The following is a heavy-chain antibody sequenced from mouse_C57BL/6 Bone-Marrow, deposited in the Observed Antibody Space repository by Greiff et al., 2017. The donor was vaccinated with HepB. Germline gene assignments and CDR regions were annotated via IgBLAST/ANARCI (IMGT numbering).Heavy chain of an antibody. J-gene: IGHJ1*03. V-gene: IGHV5-16*01. D-gene: IGHD1-1*01. Sequence: EVQLQESEGGLVQPGSSMKLSCTASGFTFSDYYMAWVRQVPEKGLEWVANINYDGSSTYYLDSLKSRFIISRDNAKNILYLQMSSLKSEDTATYYCARGYYYGSSYWYFDVWGTGTTVTVSS. CDR3: ARGYYYGSSYWYFDV. CDR2: INYDGSST. CDR1: GFTFSDYY.